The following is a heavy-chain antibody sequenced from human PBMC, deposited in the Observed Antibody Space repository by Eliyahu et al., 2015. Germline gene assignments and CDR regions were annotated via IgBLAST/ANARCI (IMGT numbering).Heavy chain of an antibody. CDR2: INPSGGST. D-gene: IGHD5-18*01. V-gene: IGHV1-46*01. Sequence: QVQLVQSGAEVKKPGASVKVSCKXXGYTXXSYYMHWVRQAPGQGLEWMGIINPSGGSTSYAQKFQGRVTMTRDTSTSTVYMELSSLRSEDTAVYYCARDRDTAMVGAFDIWGQGTMVSVSS. CDR3: ARDRDTAMVGAFDI. CDR1: GYTXXSYY. J-gene: IGHJ3*02.